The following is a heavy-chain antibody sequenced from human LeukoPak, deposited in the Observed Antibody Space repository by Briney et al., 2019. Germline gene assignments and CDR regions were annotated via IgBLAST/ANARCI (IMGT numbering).Heavy chain of an antibody. Sequence: GGSLRLSCAASGFTFSSYAMHWVRQAPGKGLEWVAVISYDGSNKYYADSVKGRSTISRDNSKNTLYLQMNSLRAEDTAVYYCARGPYYYDSSGYRGDFQHWGQGTLVTVSS. CDR1: GFTFSSYA. CDR3: ARGPYYYDSSGYRGDFQH. D-gene: IGHD3-22*01. V-gene: IGHV3-30-3*01. J-gene: IGHJ1*01. CDR2: ISYDGSNK.